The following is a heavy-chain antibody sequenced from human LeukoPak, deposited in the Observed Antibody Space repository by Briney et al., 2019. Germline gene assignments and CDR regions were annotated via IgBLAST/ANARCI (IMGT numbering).Heavy chain of an antibody. D-gene: IGHD2-8*01. CDR1: GFTFSRDA. CDR2: ISDSGGST. V-gene: IGHV3-23*01. J-gene: IGHJ4*02. Sequence: PGGSLSLSCAASGFTFSRDAMSWVRQAPGKGLEWVSSISDSGGSTYYADSVKGRFTISRDNSRNTLYLQMDSLRADDTAVYYCAKLPDCANDACTEGDYWGQGTLVTVSS. CDR3: AKLPDCANDACTEGDY.